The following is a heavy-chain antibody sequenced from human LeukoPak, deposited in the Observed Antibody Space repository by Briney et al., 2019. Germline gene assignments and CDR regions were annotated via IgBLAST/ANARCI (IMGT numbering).Heavy chain of an antibody. Sequence: EASVKVSCKASGGTFSSYAISWVRQAPGQGLEWMGGIIPIFGTANYAQKFQGRVTITTDESTSTAYMELSSLRAGDTAVYYCARDVAVEWLVPFDYWGQGTLVTVSS. CDR1: GGTFSSYA. D-gene: IGHD6-19*01. J-gene: IGHJ4*02. CDR2: IIPIFGTA. CDR3: ARDVAVEWLVPFDY. V-gene: IGHV1-69*05.